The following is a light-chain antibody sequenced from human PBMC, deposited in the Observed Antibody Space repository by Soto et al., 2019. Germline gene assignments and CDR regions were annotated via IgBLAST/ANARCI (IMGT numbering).Light chain of an antibody. CDR2: KAS. Sequence: DIQMTQSPSTLSASVGDRVTITCRASQSISNSLAWYQQKPGKAPKLLIYKASNLESGVPSRFSGRGSGTELTLTISSLQPDDFATYYCQHYNDYSPYTFGQGTKVDIK. V-gene: IGKV1-5*03. J-gene: IGKJ2*01. CDR3: QHYNDYSPYT. CDR1: QSISNS.